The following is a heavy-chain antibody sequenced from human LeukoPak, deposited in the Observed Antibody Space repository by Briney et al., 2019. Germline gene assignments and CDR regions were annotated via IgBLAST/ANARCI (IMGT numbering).Heavy chain of an antibody. Sequence: SETLSLTCSVSGDSISSDTYYWGWIRQPPGKGLEWIGTMYYSGNTDYNPSLKSRITISVDTSKNQFYLKLTSVTAADTALYYCALPYFGAGVDAFDIWGQGTRVAVSS. J-gene: IGHJ3*02. V-gene: IGHV4-39*07. CDR2: MYYSGNT. D-gene: IGHD3-10*01. CDR3: ALPYFGAGVDAFDI. CDR1: GDSISSDTYY.